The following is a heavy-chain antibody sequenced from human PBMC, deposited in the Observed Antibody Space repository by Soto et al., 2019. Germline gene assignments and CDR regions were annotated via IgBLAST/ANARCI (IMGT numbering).Heavy chain of an antibody. Sequence: PSETLSLTCTVSGGSISSFYWSWIRQPPGKGLEWIGYIYYSGSTNYNPSLKSRVTISVDTSKNQFSLKLSSVTAADTAVYYCARDRNKYTIRWTFDSWGQGTLVTVSS. CDR2: IYYSGST. V-gene: IGHV4-59*01. CDR1: GGSISSFY. D-gene: IGHD3-10*01. CDR3: ARDRNKYTIRWTFDS. J-gene: IGHJ4*02.